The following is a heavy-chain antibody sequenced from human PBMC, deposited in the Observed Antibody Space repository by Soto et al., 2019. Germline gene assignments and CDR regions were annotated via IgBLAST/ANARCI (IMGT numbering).Heavy chain of an antibody. V-gene: IGHV1-18*01. J-gene: IGHJ6*02. D-gene: IGHD3-3*01. CDR1: GYTFTSYG. Sequence: ASVKVSCKASGYTFTSYGISWVRQAPGQGLEWMGWISAYNGNTNYAQKLQGGVTMTTDTSTSTAYMELRSLRSDDTAVYYCAREGFWSGYSPRYGMDVWGQGTTVTVSS. CDR2: ISAYNGNT. CDR3: AREGFWSGYSPRYGMDV.